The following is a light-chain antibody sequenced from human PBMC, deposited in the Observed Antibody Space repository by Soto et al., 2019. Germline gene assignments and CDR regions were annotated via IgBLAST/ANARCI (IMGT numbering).Light chain of an antibody. CDR2: ANN. CDR1: SSNIGAGYD. V-gene: IGLV1-40*01. J-gene: IGLJ2*01. Sequence: QSVLTQPPSVSGAPGQSVAISCTGSSSNIGAGYDVHWYQHLPGRAPKLLIYANNNRPSGVPDRFSVSKSGTSASLAITGLQAEDEAHYYCQSYDSALSAVVFGGGTKLTVL. CDR3: QSYDSALSAVV.